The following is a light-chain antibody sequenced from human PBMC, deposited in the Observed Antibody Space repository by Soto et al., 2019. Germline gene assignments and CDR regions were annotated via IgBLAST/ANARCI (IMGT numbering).Light chain of an antibody. V-gene: IGKV1-8*01. J-gene: IGKJ1*01. CDR2: AAS. CDR1: QDIHNY. CDR3: QYYYNYPWT. Sequence: AVLLTQSPSSLSSSPGDRATLTCRASQDIHNYLAWYQQVPGQAPKLLLYAASILQTGVPSRFSGSGSGRDFPLAIDGLQSEDVATDFCQYYYNYPWTFGQGTTVE.